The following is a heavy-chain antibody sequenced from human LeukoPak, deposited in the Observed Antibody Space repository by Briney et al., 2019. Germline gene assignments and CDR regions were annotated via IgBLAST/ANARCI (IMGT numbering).Heavy chain of an antibody. Sequence: PSETLSLTCAVYGGSFSGYYWSWIRQPPGKGLEWIGEINHSGSTYYNPSLKSRVTISVDTSKNQFSLKLSSVTAADTAVYYCARGLVVVVAAIDAFDIWGQGTMVTVSS. J-gene: IGHJ3*02. D-gene: IGHD2-15*01. V-gene: IGHV4-34*01. CDR1: GGSFSGYY. CDR3: ARGLVVVVAAIDAFDI. CDR2: INHSGST.